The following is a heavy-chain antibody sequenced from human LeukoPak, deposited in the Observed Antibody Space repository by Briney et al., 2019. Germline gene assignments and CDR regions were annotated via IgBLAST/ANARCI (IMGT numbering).Heavy chain of an antibody. V-gene: IGHV3-74*01. D-gene: IGHD5-18*01. CDR3: ASTPLVDTTMGGY. CDR2: IKSDGSST. J-gene: IGHJ4*02. CDR1: GFTFSSYW. Sequence: GGSLRLSRAASGFTFSSYWMYWVRQAPGKGLVWVSRIKSDGSSTNYADSVKGRFTISRDNAKNTLYLQMNSLRAEDTAVYYCASTPLVDTTMGGYWGQGTLVTVSS.